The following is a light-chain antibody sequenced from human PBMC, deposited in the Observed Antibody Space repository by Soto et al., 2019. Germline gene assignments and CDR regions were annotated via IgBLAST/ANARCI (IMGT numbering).Light chain of an antibody. Sequence: EIVMTQSPATLSVSPGERATLSCRASQSVSSNLAWYQQKPGQAPRLLIYGASTRATGIPARFSGSGSGTEFTLTISSLQSEDSAVYYCQQYTNWRTLGQGTKVDIK. CDR1: QSVSSN. J-gene: IGKJ1*01. CDR2: GAS. V-gene: IGKV3-15*01. CDR3: QQYTNWRT.